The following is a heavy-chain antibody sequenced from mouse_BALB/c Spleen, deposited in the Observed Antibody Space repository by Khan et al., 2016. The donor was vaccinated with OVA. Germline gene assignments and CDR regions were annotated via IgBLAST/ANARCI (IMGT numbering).Heavy chain of an antibody. V-gene: IGHV1-4*01. CDR3: EREGAYYRSDGWFAY. Sequence: VQLQQSGAELARPGASVKMSCKASGYTFTSYTMHWVKQRPGQGLEWIGYISPSSGYTNYNQKFKDKATLTADKSSSTAYMQLSSLTSEDSAVDYCEREGAYYRSDGWFAYWGQGTLVTVSA. CDR1: GYTFTSYT. CDR2: ISPSSGYT. D-gene: IGHD2-14*01. J-gene: IGHJ3*01.